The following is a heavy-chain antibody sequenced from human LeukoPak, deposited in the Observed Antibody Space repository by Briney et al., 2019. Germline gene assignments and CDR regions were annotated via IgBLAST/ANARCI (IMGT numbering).Heavy chain of an antibody. CDR3: ARVDYSGSWFDP. CDR2: INTDGRTT. Sequence: GGSLRLSCAASGFTFNSYWMHWVRQAPGKGLVWVSRINTDGRTTTYADSVKGRFTISRDNAKNTLYLQMNSPRVEDTAVYYCARVDYSGSWFDPWGQGTLVTVSS. J-gene: IGHJ5*02. V-gene: IGHV3-74*03. CDR1: GFTFNSYW. D-gene: IGHD3-10*01.